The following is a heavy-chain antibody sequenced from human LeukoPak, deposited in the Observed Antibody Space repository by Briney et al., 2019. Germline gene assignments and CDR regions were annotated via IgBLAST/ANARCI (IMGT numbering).Heavy chain of an antibody. J-gene: IGHJ4*02. D-gene: IGHD3-22*01. Sequence: PSETLSLTCTVTGGSIMTYNYYWSWIRQPAGKTLEWIGRIYGTGRTNYNPSFQSRVTMAVGTSKNQFSLRLSSVTAADTAVYYCARDGFYDSSGYYYNWVFDYWGQGTLVTVSS. CDR2: IYGTGRT. CDR1: GGSIMTYNYY. CDR3: ARDGFYDSSGYYYNWVFDY. V-gene: IGHV4-4*07.